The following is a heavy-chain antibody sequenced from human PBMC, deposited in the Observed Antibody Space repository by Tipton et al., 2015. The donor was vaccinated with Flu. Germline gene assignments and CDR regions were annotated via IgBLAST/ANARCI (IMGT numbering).Heavy chain of an antibody. J-gene: IGHJ4*02. CDR1: GDSLSGYY. V-gene: IGHV4-34*01. CDR2: INHSGST. D-gene: IGHD5-24*01. Sequence: TLSLTCTVSGDSLSGYYWSWIRQPPGKGLEWIGEINHSGSTNYNPSLKSRVTISVDTSKNQFSLKLTSVTAADTAVYYCARRRDGYNCFDYWGQGTLVTVSS. CDR3: ARRRDGYNCFDY.